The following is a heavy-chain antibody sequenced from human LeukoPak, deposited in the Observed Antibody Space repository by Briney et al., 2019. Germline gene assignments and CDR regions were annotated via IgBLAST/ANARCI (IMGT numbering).Heavy chain of an antibody. CDR2: INSDGSST. CDR1: GFTFSSYW. D-gene: IGHD5-24*01. Sequence: GSLRLSCAASGFTFSSYWMHWVRQAPGKGLVWVSRINSDGSSTSYADSVKGRFTISRDDAKNTLYLQMNSLRAEDTAVYYCARGWLPQSTPFDAFDIWGQGTMVTVSS. J-gene: IGHJ3*02. V-gene: IGHV3-74*01. CDR3: ARGWLPQSTPFDAFDI.